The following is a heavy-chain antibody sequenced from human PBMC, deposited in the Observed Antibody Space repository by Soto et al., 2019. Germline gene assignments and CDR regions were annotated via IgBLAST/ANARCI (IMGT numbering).Heavy chain of an antibody. CDR2: ISAHNGNT. CDR1: GYGFTTYG. Sequence: QVHLVQSGAEVKKPGASVKVSCKGSGYGFTTYGITWVRQAPGQGLESMAWISAHNGNTNYAQKLQGRVTVTRDTSKSMAYMELRSLRSDDTAVYYCARGRYGDYWGQGALVTVSS. D-gene: IGHD1-1*01. J-gene: IGHJ4*02. CDR3: ARGRYGDY. V-gene: IGHV1-18*01.